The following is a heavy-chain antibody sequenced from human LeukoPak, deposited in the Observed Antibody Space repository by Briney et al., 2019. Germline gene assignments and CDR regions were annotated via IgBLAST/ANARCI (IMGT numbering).Heavy chain of an antibody. CDR3: ARDHLYDILTGYDAPTYFDY. D-gene: IGHD3-9*01. J-gene: IGHJ4*02. CDR2: IYTSGST. Sequence: SETLSLTCTVSGGSIGSYYWSWIRQPAGKGLEWIGRIYTSGSTNYNPSLKSRVTMSVDTSKNQFSLKLSSVTAADTAVYYCARDHLYDILTGYDAPTYFDYWGQGTLVTVSS. CDR1: GGSIGSYY. V-gene: IGHV4-4*07.